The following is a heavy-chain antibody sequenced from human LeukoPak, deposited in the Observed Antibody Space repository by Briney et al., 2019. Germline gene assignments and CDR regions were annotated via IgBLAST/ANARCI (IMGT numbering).Heavy chain of an antibody. V-gene: IGHV3-23*01. J-gene: IGHJ4*02. D-gene: IGHD1-26*01. CDR3: AKPRSGSYGGQLDY. CDR1: GFTFITYA. CDR2: ISGSGRST. Sequence: PGGSLRLSCAASGFTFITYAMSWVRQAPGKGLEWVSGISGSGRSTDYADSVKGRFTISRDNSETTLYLRMNSLGVEDTAVYYCAKPRSGSYGGQLDYWGQGALVTVSS.